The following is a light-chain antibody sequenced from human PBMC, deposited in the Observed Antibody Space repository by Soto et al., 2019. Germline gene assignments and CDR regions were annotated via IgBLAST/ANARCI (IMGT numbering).Light chain of an antibody. CDR3: QHAKT. CDR1: QSISSW. Sequence: DIQMTQSPSTLSASVGDRVTITCRASQSISSWLAWYQQKPGKAPKLLIYDASCLESGVPSRFSSSGSGTAFALTIRSLQPDDFAPYYCQHAKTLGQGTKVQLK. J-gene: IGKJ1*01. CDR2: DAS. V-gene: IGKV1-5*01.